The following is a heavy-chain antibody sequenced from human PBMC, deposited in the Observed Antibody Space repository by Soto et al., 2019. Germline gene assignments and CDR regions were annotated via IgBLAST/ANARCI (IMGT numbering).Heavy chain of an antibody. CDR1: GYTFTSYD. Sequence: WASVKVSCKASGYTFTSYDINWVRQATGQGLEWMGWMNPNSGNTGYAQKFQGRVTMTRNTSISTAYMELSSLRSEDTAVYYCARGRVYDFWSVDYYGMDVWGQGTTVTVSS. CDR2: MNPNSGNT. CDR3: ARGRVYDFWSVDYYGMDV. V-gene: IGHV1-8*01. D-gene: IGHD3-3*01. J-gene: IGHJ6*02.